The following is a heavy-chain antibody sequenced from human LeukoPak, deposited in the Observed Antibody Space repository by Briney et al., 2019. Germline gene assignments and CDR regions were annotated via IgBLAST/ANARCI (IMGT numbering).Heavy chain of an antibody. J-gene: IGHJ4*02. V-gene: IGHV4-34*01. CDR1: GGSFNGYY. CDR2: INDSGVP. Sequence: PSETLSLTCAVYGGSFNGYYWSWIRQSPGEGLEWIGEINDSGVPNCNPSLESRVVLSVDTSKNQFSLGLSSVTAADTAVYYCARRLVDSGASQVSDHWGQGTLVTVSS. D-gene: IGHD2-15*01. CDR3: ARRLVDSGASQVSDH.